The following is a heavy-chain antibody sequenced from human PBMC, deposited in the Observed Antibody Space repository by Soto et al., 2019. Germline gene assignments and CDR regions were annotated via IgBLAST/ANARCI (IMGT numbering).Heavy chain of an antibody. CDR3: ARALDDILTGSQNWFDP. CDR1: GGSISSYY. Sequence: QVQLQESGPGLVKPSETLSLTCTVSGGSISSYYWSWIRQPPGKGLEWIGYIYYSGSTNYNPSLKSRVTISVDTSKNQFSLKLSSVTAADTAVYYCARALDDILTGSQNWFDPWGQGTLVTVSS. CDR2: IYYSGST. D-gene: IGHD3-9*01. J-gene: IGHJ5*02. V-gene: IGHV4-59*01.